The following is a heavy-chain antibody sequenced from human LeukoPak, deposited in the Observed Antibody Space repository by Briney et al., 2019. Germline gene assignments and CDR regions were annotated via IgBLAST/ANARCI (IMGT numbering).Heavy chain of an antibody. CDR1: GFTFSSYA. D-gene: IGHD1-26*01. CDR3: AKWGIYSGSYGAFDI. V-gene: IGHV3-23*01. J-gene: IGHJ3*02. Sequence: GGSLRLSCAASGFTFSSYAMSWVRQAPGKGLEWVSAISGSGGSTYYADSVKGRFTISRDNSKNTPYLQMNSLRAEDTAVYYCAKWGIYSGSYGAFDIWGQGTMVTVSS. CDR2: ISGSGGST.